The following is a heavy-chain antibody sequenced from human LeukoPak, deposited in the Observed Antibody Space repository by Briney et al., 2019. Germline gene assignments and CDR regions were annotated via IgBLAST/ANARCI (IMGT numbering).Heavy chain of an antibody. CDR3: ARWRAGTRDLDV. D-gene: IGHD6-19*01. V-gene: IGHV3-53*01. Sequence: PGGSLRLSCAASGFTVSSNYMSWVRQAPGKGLEWVSVIYSGGSTYYADSVKGRFTISRDNSMNTLYLQMNSLRAEDTAVYYCARWRAGTRDLDVWGKGTTVTISS. J-gene: IGHJ6*04. CDR2: IYSGGST. CDR1: GFTVSSNY.